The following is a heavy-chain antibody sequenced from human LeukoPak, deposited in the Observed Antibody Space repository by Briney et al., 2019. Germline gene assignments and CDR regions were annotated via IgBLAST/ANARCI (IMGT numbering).Heavy chain of an antibody. J-gene: IGHJ4*02. D-gene: IGHD6-19*01. V-gene: IGHV3-7*03. CDR2: IKQDGSEK. CDR1: GFTFSSYW. Sequence: GGSLRLSCAASGFTFSSYWMSWVRQAPRKGLEWVANIKQDGSEKYYVDSVKGRFTISRDNAKNSLCLQMNSLRAEDTAVYYCARDPSVAGVYYFDYWGQGTLVTVSS. CDR3: ARDPSVAGVYYFDY.